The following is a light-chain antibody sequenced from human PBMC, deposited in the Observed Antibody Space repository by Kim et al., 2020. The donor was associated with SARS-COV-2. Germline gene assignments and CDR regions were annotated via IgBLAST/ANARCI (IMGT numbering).Light chain of an antibody. CDR1: SSDVGGYKY. J-gene: IGLJ1*01. Sequence: QSALTQPRSVSGSPGQSVTISCTGTSSDVGGYKYVSWYQQHPGKAPKLMIYDVSKRPSGVPDRFSGSKSGNAASLTISGLQAEDEADYYCCSYAGSYIFYVFGTGTKSPS. CDR3: CSYAGSYIFYV. CDR2: DVS. V-gene: IGLV2-11*01.